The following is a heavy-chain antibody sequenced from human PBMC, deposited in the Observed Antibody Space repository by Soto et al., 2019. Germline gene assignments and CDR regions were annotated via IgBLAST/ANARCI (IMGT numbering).Heavy chain of an antibody. Sequence: PSETLSLTCTVSGGSVSSGSYYLSWIRQPPGKGLEWIGYINYSGSTNYNPSLKSRVSISVDKSKNQFSLKLTSVTAADTAVYYCATVGYCISSSCYSDGVDYWGQGTLVTVSS. CDR1: GGSVSSGSYY. CDR3: ATVGYCISSSCYSDGVDY. J-gene: IGHJ4*02. CDR2: INYSGST. V-gene: IGHV4-61*01. D-gene: IGHD2-2*01.